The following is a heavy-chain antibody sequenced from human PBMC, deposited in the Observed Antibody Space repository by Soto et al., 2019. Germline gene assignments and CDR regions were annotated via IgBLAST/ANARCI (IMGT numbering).Heavy chain of an antibody. CDR2: ISTFNGNA. J-gene: IGHJ4*02. CDR3: ARLNGYSSGWYDY. Sequence: QVQLVQSGAEVKKPGASVKVSCKASGYTFSSNGVSWVRQAPGHGLEWMGWISTFNGNAHYAQKFQGRVTMTTDTSTNTAYMELRSLSSDDTAVYYCARLNGYSSGWYDYWGQGTLVTVSS. D-gene: IGHD6-19*01. V-gene: IGHV1-18*04. CDR1: GYTFSSNG.